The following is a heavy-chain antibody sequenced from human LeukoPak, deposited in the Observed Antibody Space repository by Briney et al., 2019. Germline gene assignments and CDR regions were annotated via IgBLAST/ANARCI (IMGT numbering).Heavy chain of an antibody. CDR1: GFTVSSNY. CDR2: IYSGGST. D-gene: IGHD6-13*01. V-gene: IGHV3-53*01. J-gene: IGHJ4*02. Sequence: GGSLRLSCAASGFTVSSNYMSWVRQAPGKGLEWVSVIYSGGSTYYADSVKGRFTISRDNSKNTLYLQMNSLRAEDTAVYYCAKRVSVAAAGPGYADYWGQGTLVTVSS. CDR3: AKRVSVAAAGPGYADY.